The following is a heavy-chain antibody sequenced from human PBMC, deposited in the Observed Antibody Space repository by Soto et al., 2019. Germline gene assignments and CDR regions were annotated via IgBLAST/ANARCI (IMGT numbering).Heavy chain of an antibody. V-gene: IGHV4-34*01. CDR2: INHSGLT. CDR3: AGGDQGRGRDDFCSGPRGPFDY. J-gene: IGHJ4*02. Sequence: QVQIQQWGAGLLKPSETLSLTCAVSGESFRGFYWSWIRQPPGKGLEWIGEINHSGLTNYHPTLKSRVTVSVDTSNNKFSLKVNSVTAADTAVYYCAGGDQGRGRDDFCSGPRGPFDYWGQGNLVTVSS. D-gene: IGHD3-3*01. CDR1: GESFRGFY.